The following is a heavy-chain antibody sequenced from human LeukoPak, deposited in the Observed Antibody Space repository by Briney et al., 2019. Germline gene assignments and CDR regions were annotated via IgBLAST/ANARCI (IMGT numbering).Heavy chain of an antibody. V-gene: IGHV4-34*01. CDR2: INHSGST. J-gene: IGHJ5*02. Sequence: PSETLSLTCAVYGGSFSGYYWSWIRQPSGKGLEWIGEINHSGSTNYNPSLKSRVTISVDTSKNQFSLKLSSVTAADTAVYYCARGGPYFVLMVYAMSSWFDPWGQGTLVTVSS. D-gene: IGHD2-8*01. CDR3: ARGGPYFVLMVYAMSSWFDP. CDR1: GGSFSGYY.